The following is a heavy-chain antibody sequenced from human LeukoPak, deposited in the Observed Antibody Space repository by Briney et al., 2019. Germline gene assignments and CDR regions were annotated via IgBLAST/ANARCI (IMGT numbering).Heavy chain of an antibody. V-gene: IGHV3-21*01. Sequence: GGSLRLSCAASGFTFSSYSMNWVRQAPGKGLEWVSSISSSSSYIYYADSVKGRFAISRDNAKNSLYLQINSLRAEDTAVYYCARHDTVNYDAFDIWGQGTMVTVSS. CDR1: GFTFSSYS. D-gene: IGHD3-22*01. J-gene: IGHJ3*02. CDR2: ISSSSSYI. CDR3: ARHDTVNYDAFDI.